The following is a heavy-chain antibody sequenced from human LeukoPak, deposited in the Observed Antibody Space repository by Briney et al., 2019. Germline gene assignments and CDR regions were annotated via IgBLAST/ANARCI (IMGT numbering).Heavy chain of an antibody. V-gene: IGHV4-59*12. J-gene: IGHJ4*02. CDR1: GDSITSYY. D-gene: IGHD1-1*01. CDR2: IYYTGST. Sequence: NSSETLSLTCTVSGDSITSYYWSWVRQPPGKGLEWIGYIYYTGSTNYNPSLKSRVTISVDTSKNQFSLKLSSVTAADTAVYYCARLKVRYRGKTYYFDYWGQGTLVTVSS. CDR3: ARLKVRYRGKTYYFDY.